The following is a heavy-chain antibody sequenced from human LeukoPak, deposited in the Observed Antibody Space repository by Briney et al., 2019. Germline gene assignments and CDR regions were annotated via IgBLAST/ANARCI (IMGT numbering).Heavy chain of an antibody. V-gene: IGHV3-23*01. CDR3: AKDLWGEGGDFYFGY. CDR2: ISGSGGST. Sequence: PGGSLRLSCAASGFTFSSYAMSWVRQAPGKGLEWVSAISGSGGSTYYADSVKGRFTISRDNSKNTLYLQMNSLRAEDMAVYYCAKDLWGEGGDFYFGYWGQGTLVTVSS. D-gene: IGHD2-21*02. J-gene: IGHJ4*02. CDR1: GFTFSSYA.